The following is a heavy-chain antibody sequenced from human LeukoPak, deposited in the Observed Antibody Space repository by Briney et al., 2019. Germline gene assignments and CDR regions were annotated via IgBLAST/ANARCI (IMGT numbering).Heavy chain of an antibody. D-gene: IGHD3-22*01. V-gene: IGHV3-21*01. Sequence: GGSLRLSCAASGFTFSSYSMNWVRQAPGKGLEWVSSISSSSSYIYYAASVKGRFTISRDNAKNSLYLQMNSLRAEDTAVYYCARSMIADDYFDYWGQGTLVTVSS. CDR3: ARSMIADDYFDY. CDR1: GFTFSSYS. CDR2: ISSSSSYI. J-gene: IGHJ4*02.